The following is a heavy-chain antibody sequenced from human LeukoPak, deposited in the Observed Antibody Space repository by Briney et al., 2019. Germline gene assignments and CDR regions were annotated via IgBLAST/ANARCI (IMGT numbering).Heavy chain of an antibody. J-gene: IGHJ4*02. CDR1: GGSISSLTYC. V-gene: IGHV4-39*01. CDR3: AGYSSGWSSGGGY. D-gene: IGHD6-19*01. Sequence: PSETLSLTCTVSGGSISSLTYCGGWIRQPPGRGLERIASIYYSGTTSYSPSLKSRVTISVNRSNNQFSLRLTSVTAADTAVYFCAGYSSGWSSGGGYWGQGTLVTVSS. CDR2: IYYSGTT.